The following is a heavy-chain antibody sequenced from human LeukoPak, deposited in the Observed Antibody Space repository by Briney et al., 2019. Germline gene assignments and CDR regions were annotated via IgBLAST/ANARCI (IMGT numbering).Heavy chain of an antibody. D-gene: IGHD5-24*01. CDR1: GYTFTSYA. CDR2: INAGNGNT. Sequence: ASVKVSCKASGYTFTSYAMHWVRQAPGQRLEWMGWINAGNGNTKYSQKFQGRVTITRDTSASTAYMELSSLRSEDTAVYYCARDPLDGYNYFLDYWGQGTLVTVSS. V-gene: IGHV1-3*01. CDR3: ARDPLDGYNYFLDY. J-gene: IGHJ4*02.